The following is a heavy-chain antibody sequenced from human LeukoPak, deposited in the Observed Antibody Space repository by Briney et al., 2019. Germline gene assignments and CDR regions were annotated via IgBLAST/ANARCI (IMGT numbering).Heavy chain of an antibody. J-gene: IGHJ4*02. V-gene: IGHV3-23*01. CDR3: AKAVKSSGLKKSYYFDY. D-gene: IGHD6-19*01. CDR1: GFTFSSYA. CDR2: ISGSGGST. Sequence: SGESLRLSCAASGFTFSSYAMSWVRQAPGKGLEWVSAISGSGGSTYYADYVKGRFTISRDNSKNTLYLQMNSLRAEDTAVYYCAKAVKSSGLKKSYYFDYWGQGTLVTVSS.